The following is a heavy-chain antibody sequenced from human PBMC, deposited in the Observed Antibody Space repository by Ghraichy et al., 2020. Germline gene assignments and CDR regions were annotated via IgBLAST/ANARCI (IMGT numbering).Heavy chain of an antibody. Sequence: GGSLRLSCLNSGSNFNSSAMSWVRETPCGGLGWVSLISADGLSTFYAGSVKGRFAISRDDFKNTLFLQINSLRAEDTAIYYCAKDIQLSVWGLGTTVTVSS. D-gene: IGHD1-1*01. CDR1: GSNFNSSA. CDR3: AKDIQLSV. J-gene: IGHJ6*02. V-gene: IGHV3-23*01. CDR2: ISADGLST.